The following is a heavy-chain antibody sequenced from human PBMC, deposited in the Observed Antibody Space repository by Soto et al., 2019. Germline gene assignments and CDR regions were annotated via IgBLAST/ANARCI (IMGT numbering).Heavy chain of an antibody. V-gene: IGHV4-31*03. Sequence: QVQLQESGPGLVKPSQTLSLTCTVSGGSISSGGYYWSWIRQHPGKGLEWIGYIYYSGSTYYNPCLKSRVTMSVDTSENQFSLRLSSVTVADTAVYYCARKDSGYADYMDVWGKGTTVTVSS. D-gene: IGHD5-12*01. CDR2: IYYSGST. CDR1: GGSISSGGYY. J-gene: IGHJ6*03. CDR3: ARKDSGYADYMDV.